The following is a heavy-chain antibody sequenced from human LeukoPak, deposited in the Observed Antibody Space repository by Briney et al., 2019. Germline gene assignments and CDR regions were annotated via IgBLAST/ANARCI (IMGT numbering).Heavy chain of an antibody. Sequence: PGGSLRLSCAASGFTFTDYYMSWIRQAPGKGPEWASYISTSGSYTNYADSVKGRFTISRDNAKNSLYLQMNSLRAEDTAVYYCARGVAPNYYYGMDVWGQGTTVTVSS. J-gene: IGHJ6*02. V-gene: IGHV3-11*06. CDR3: ARGVAPNYYYGMDV. CDR2: ISTSGSYT. CDR1: GFTFTDYY.